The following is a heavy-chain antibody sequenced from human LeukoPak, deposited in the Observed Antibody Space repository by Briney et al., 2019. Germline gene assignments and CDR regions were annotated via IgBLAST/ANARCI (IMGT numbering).Heavy chain of an antibody. CDR3: ARVHHYYDSSGYYVWNYMDV. CDR1: GYTFTRYG. V-gene: IGHV1-8*03. D-gene: IGHD3-22*01. J-gene: IGHJ6*03. Sequence: GASVKVSCKASGYTFTRYGISWVRQATGQGLEWMGWMNPNSGNTGYAQKFQGRVTITRNTSISTAYMELSSLRSEDTAVYYCARVHHYYDSSGYYVWNYMDVWGKGTTVTVSS. CDR2: MNPNSGNT.